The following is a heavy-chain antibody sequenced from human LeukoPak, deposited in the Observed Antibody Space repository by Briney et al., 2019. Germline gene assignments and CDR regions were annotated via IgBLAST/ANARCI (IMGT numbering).Heavy chain of an antibody. D-gene: IGHD2-2*01. CDR3: AEHIGSTSWYLGN. CDR1: VFTFDYYA. J-gene: IGHJ4*02. CDR2: ISWNSVSI. Sequence: GGSLRLSCAASVFTFDYYAMHWVGQAPGKGLEWVSGISWNSVSIAYADSVKGRFTISRDNAKNSLYLEMNSLRTDDTALYCCAEHIGSTSWYLGNWGQGTLVTVSS. V-gene: IGHV3-9*01.